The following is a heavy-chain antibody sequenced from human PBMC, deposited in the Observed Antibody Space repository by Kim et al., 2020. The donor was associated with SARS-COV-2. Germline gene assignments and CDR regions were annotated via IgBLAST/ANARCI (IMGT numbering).Heavy chain of an antibody. CDR3: ARDRIWAFDY. D-gene: IGHD7-27*01. Sequence: IIKYADSVKGRFTISIDNAKNSLYLQMNSLRDEDTAVYYCARDRIWAFDYWGQGTLVTVSS. CDR2: II. J-gene: IGHJ4*02. V-gene: IGHV3-48*02.